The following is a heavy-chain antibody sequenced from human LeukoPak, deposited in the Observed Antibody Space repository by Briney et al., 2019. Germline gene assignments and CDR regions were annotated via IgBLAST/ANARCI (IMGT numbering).Heavy chain of an antibody. Sequence: GGSLRLSCAASGFTFSSYSMNWVGQAPGKGLEWVSSISSSSSYIYYADSVKGRFTISRDNAKNSLYLQMNSLRAEDTAVYYCARDNCSSTSCYGGNWFDPWGQGTLVTVSS. CDR1: GFTFSSYS. J-gene: IGHJ5*02. D-gene: IGHD2-2*01. CDR2: ISSSSSYI. CDR3: ARDNCSSTSCYGGNWFDP. V-gene: IGHV3-21*01.